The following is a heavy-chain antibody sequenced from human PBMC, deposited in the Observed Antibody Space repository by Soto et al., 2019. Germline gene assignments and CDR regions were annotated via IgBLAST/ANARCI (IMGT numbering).Heavy chain of an antibody. D-gene: IGHD6-19*01. Sequence: EVQLLESGGGLIQPGGSLRLSCAPSGFIFSSYTMGWVRQAPGKGLEWVSSISGRGDSTYYADSVNGRFTICSDNSGNTLYLQRNNLHAEYTPSYYCGKYRGGFAGGWEYCDHWGQGELVSFSS. CDR1: GFIFSSYT. CDR3: GKYRGGFAGGWEYCDH. J-gene: IGHJ4*02. CDR2: ISGRGDST. V-gene: IGHV3-23*01.